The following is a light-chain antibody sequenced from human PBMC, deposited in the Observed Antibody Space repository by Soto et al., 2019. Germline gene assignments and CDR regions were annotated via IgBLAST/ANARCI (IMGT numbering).Light chain of an antibody. V-gene: IGKV3-20*01. CDR3: HQYGSLPYT. Sequence: ENVLTQSPGTLSLSPGERATLSCRASQNVDNNFLAWYQHKPAQPPRLLIFGASNRAAGIPDRFSGSGSGTDFALSTSRLEPEDLVVYHCHQYGSLPYTFVQGTKLYI. CDR2: GAS. CDR1: QNVDNNF. J-gene: IGKJ2*01.